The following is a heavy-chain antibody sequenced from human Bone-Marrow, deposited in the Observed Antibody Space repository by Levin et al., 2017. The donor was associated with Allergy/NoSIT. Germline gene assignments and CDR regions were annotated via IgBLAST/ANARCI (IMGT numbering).Heavy chain of an antibody. CDR1: EYTFSTSD. Sequence: ASVKVSCKTSEYTFSTSDINWVRQAPGQGLEWMGWMTPKSGNTGYAQKLQGRVSLTRDTSISTAYMELSSLRSEDTAVYFCVAGAGLWGRGTLVTVSS. CDR2: MTPKSGNT. CDR3: VAGAGL. J-gene: IGHJ2*01. V-gene: IGHV1-8*01. D-gene: IGHD6-19*01.